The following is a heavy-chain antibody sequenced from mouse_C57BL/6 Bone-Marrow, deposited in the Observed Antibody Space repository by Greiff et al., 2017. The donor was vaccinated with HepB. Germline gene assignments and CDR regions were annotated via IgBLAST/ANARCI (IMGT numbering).Heavy chain of an antibody. Sequence: VQLQQSGPVLVKPGASVKMSCKASGYTFTDYYMNWVKQSHGKSLEWIGVINPYNGGTSYNQKFKGKATLTVDKSSSTAYMELNSLTSEDSAVYYCARRVWDYYYYGSSLDYWGQGTTLTVSS. D-gene: IGHD1-1*01. CDR2: INPYNGGT. CDR3: ARRVWDYYYYGSSLDY. CDR1: GYTFTDYY. V-gene: IGHV1-19*01. J-gene: IGHJ2*01.